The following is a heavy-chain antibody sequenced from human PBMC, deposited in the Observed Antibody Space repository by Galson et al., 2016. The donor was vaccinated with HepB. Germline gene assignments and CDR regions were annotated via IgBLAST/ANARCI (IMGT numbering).Heavy chain of an antibody. Sequence: SLRLSCAASGFTFSHYAMHWVRQAPGKGLEWVAVISYDTNDKYYADSVKRRFTISRDNGKNTLYLQMNSLRAEDTAVYYCAREYSSSWYVGYWGQGTLVTVSS. J-gene: IGHJ4*02. V-gene: IGHV3-30*04. CDR2: ISYDTNDK. CDR3: AREYSSSWYVGY. CDR1: GFTFSHYA. D-gene: IGHD6-13*01.